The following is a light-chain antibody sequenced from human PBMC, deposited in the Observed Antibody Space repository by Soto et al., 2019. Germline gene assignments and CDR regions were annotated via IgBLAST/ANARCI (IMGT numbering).Light chain of an antibody. J-gene: IGLJ3*02. Sequence: QSALTQPPSASGSPGQSVTISCTGTSSDVGGYNYVSWYQQHPGKAPKLMIYEVSERPSGVPDRFSGSKSGNTASLTVSGLQAEDEADYYCSSYAGSNYPWVFGGGTKLTVL. CDR2: EVS. CDR1: SSDVGGYNY. CDR3: SSYAGSNYPWV. V-gene: IGLV2-8*01.